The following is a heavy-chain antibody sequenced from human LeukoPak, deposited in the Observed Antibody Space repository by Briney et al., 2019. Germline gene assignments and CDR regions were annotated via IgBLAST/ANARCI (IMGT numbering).Heavy chain of an antibody. CDR3: AKGYCSSTSCYWMYYYYYMDV. Sequence: GGSLRLSCAASGFTFSSYGMHWVRQAPGKGLEWVAVISYDGSNKYYADSVKGRFTISRDNSKNTLYLQMNSLRAEDTAVYYCAKGYCSSTSCYWMYYYYYMDVWGKGTTVTVSS. V-gene: IGHV3-30*18. CDR1: GFTFSSYG. D-gene: IGHD2-2*01. CDR2: ISYDGSNK. J-gene: IGHJ6*03.